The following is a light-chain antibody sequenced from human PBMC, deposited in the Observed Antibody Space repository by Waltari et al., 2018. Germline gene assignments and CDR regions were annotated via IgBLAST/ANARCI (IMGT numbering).Light chain of an antibody. Sequence: EIVMTQSPVTLSVSPGERAALSCRSSQSVRTKLAWYQQRPGQTPRLLISGASTRAAEIPARFSGSGSGTEFTLTISSLQSEDFAVYYCQQYNDWPYTFGQGTKLEI. J-gene: IGKJ2*01. V-gene: IGKV3-15*01. CDR2: GAS. CDR3: QQYNDWPYT. CDR1: QSVRTK.